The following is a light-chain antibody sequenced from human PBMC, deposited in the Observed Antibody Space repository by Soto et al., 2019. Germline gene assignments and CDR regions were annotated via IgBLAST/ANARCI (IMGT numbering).Light chain of an antibody. CDR3: QLYNRNTES. CDR1: QSVGSW. Sequence: DMQINKSASPLFASVGGRVASSCWASQSVGSWVAWYQQKPGKAPKLLIYGASNLESGVPSRFSGSGSGTEFTLTITTLQPDDFATYFCQLYNRNTESFGPGTKVDI. CDR2: GAS. V-gene: IGKV1-5*01. J-gene: IGKJ1*01.